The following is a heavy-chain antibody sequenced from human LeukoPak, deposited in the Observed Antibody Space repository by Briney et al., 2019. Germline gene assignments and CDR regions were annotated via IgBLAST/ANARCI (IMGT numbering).Heavy chain of an antibody. CDR3: AKTTYYYDSSGYFFDY. J-gene: IGHJ4*02. Sequence: SETLSLTCTVSGGSISSSSYYWGWIRQPPGKGLEWIGSIYYSGSTYYNPSLKSRVTISVDTSKNQFSLKLSSVTAADTAVYYCAKTTYYYDSSGYFFDYWAREPWSPSPQ. V-gene: IGHV4-39*01. CDR1: GGSISSSSYY. CDR2: IYYSGST. D-gene: IGHD3-22*01.